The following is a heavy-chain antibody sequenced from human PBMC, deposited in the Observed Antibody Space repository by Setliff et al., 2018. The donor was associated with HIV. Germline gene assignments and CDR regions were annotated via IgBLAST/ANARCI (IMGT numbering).Heavy chain of an antibody. CDR3: AKGITRLEWLLDYFDY. J-gene: IGHJ4*02. V-gene: IGHV3-30*02. CDR1: GFTFRQYG. Sequence: LRLSCAASGFTFRQYGMHWVRQAPGKGLEWVAFVRFDGSDRYYLDSVKGRFTISRDTSKSTVYLQMNSLRTEDTALYYCAKGITRLEWLLDYFDYWGQGTLVTVSS. CDR2: VRFDGSDR. D-gene: IGHD3-3*01.